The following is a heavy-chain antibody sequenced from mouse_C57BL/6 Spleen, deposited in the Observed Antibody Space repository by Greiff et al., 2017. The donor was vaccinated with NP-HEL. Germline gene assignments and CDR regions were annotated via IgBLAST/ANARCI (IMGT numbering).Heavy chain of an antibody. D-gene: IGHD2-12*01. J-gene: IGHJ2*01. V-gene: IGHV1-61*01. CDR1: GYTFTSYW. Sequence: VQLQQPGAELVRPGSSVKLSCKASGYTFTSYWMDWVKQRPGQGLEWIGNIYPSDSETHYNQKFKDKATLTVDKSSSTAYMQLSSLTSEDSAVYYCARLTTRYYFGYWGQGTTLTVSS. CDR3: ARLTTRYYFGY. CDR2: IYPSDSET.